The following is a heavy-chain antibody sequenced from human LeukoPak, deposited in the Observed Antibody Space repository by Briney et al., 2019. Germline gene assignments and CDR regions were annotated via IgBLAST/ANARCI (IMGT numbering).Heavy chain of an antibody. Sequence: GGSLRLSCAASGFAFSTYALSWVRQAPGKGLEWVSTINANSGTTSYAASVRGRFTISRDNSKNTLYLQVNTLRADDTATYYCAKPVSGGLAVTADWFHPWGQGTLVVVPS. CDR1: GFAFSTYA. V-gene: IGHV3-23*01. J-gene: IGHJ5*01. D-gene: IGHD6-19*01. CDR2: INANSGTT. CDR3: AKPVSGGLAVTADWFHP.